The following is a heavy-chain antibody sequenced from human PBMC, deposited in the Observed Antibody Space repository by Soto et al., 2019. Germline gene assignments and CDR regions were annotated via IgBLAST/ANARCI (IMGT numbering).Heavy chain of an antibody. J-gene: IGHJ2*01. CDR1: SYTFTSYG. CDR2: ISAYNGNT. D-gene: IGHD3-3*01. V-gene: IGHV1-18*01. Sequence: QVQLVQSGGEVKKPGASVKVSCKASSYTFTSYGISWVRQAPGQGLEWMGWISAYNGNTNYAQRLQGRVTMTTDTSTSTADMELRSLRSDDTAVYYCARPVTILGVVAGRYFDLWGRGTLVTVSS. CDR3: ARPVTILGVVAGRYFDL.